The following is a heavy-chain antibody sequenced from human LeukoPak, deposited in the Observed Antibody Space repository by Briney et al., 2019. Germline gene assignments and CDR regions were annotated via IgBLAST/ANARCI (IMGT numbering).Heavy chain of an antibody. Sequence: PSQTLSLTCTVSGGSISSGSYYWSWIRQPAGKGLEWIGRIYTSGSTNYNPSLKSRVTISVDTSKNQFSLKLSSVTAADTAVYYCARAGADWLLYWYYFDYWGQGTLVTVSS. J-gene: IGHJ4*02. D-gene: IGHD3-9*01. CDR3: ARAGADWLLYWYYFDY. CDR2: IYTSGST. V-gene: IGHV4-61*02. CDR1: GGSISSGSYY.